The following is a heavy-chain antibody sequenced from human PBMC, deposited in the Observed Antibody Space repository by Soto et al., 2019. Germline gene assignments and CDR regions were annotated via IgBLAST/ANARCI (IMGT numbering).Heavy chain of an antibody. CDR1: GYTFTSYA. Sequence: QVQLVQSGAEEKKPGASVKVACKASGYTFTSYARHWVRQAPGQRLEWMGWINAGNGNTKYSQKFQGRVTITRDTSASTAYLELSSLRSEDTAVYYCARSPPWWYFDLWGHGTLVTVSS. J-gene: IGHJ2*01. CDR2: INAGNGNT. V-gene: IGHV1-3*05. CDR3: ARSPPWWYFDL.